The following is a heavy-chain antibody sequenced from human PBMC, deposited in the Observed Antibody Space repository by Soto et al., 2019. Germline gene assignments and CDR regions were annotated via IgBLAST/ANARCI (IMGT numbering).Heavy chain of an antibody. J-gene: IGHJ6*02. CDR3: AKGWGAAANYGMDV. D-gene: IGHD6-13*01. CDR2: ISGSGGST. Sequence: GGSLRLSCAASGFTFSSYAMSWVRQAPGKGLEWVSAISGSGGSTYYADSVKGRFTISRDNSKNTLYLQMNSLGAEDTAVYYCAKGWGAAANYGMDVWGQGTTVTVSS. CDR1: GFTFSSYA. V-gene: IGHV3-23*01.